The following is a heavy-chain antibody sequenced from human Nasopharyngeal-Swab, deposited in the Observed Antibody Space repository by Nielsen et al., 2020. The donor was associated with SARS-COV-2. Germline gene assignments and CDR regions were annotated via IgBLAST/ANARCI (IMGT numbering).Heavy chain of an antibody. J-gene: IGHJ4*02. Sequence: GESLKISCAASGVTFSTLWLSWVRQAPGKGLEWVAGTNPDGSENYYVDSMGGRFTISRDNAESSLYLQMDSLTAEDTAVYYCVRHGYYTFDSWGQGSLVTVSS. CDR2: TNPDGSEN. D-gene: IGHD1-26*01. CDR3: VRHGYYTFDS. V-gene: IGHV3-7*04. CDR1: GVTFSTLW.